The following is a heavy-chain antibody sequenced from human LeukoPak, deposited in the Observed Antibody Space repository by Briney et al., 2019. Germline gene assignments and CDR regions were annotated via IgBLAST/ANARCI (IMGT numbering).Heavy chain of an antibody. CDR3: AGHDCFNP. J-gene: IGHJ5*02. D-gene: IGHD5-12*01. V-gene: IGHV3-53*01. CDR1: GFSVSSNY. Sequence: PGGSLRLSCAASGFSVSSNYMSWVRQAPGKGLEWVSVIYSGGSTYYADSVKGRFTISRDNFKNMLYLQMNSLRAEDTAVYYCAGHDCFNPWGQGTLVTVSS. CDR2: IYSGGST.